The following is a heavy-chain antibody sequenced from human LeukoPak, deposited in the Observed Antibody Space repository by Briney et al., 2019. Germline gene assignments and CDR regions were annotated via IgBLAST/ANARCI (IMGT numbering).Heavy chain of an antibody. CDR2: ISAYNGNT. D-gene: IGHD3-22*01. CDR3: ARVPAITYYYDSSGYVDY. V-gene: IGHV1-18*01. CDR1: GYTFTSYG. Sequence: ASVKVSCTASGYTFTSYGISWVRQAPGQGLEWMGWISAYNGNTNYAQKLQGRVTMTTDTSTSTAYMELRSLRSDDTAVYYCARVPAITYYYDSSGYVDYWGQGTLVTVSS. J-gene: IGHJ4*02.